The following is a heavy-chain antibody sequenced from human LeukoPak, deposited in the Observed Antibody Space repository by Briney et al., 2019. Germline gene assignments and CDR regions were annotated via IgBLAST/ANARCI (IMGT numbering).Heavy chain of an antibody. CDR1: GYTFTSYY. CDR3: ANFGGYDILTGYFPFDY. J-gene: IGHJ4*02. D-gene: IGHD3-9*01. V-gene: IGHV1-46*01. Sequence: GASVKVSCKASGYTFTSYYMHWVRQAPGQGLEWMGIINPSGGSTSYAQKFQGRVTMTRDTSTSTVYMELSRLRSDDTAVYYCANFGGYDILTGYFPFDYWGQGTLVTVSS. CDR2: INPSGGST.